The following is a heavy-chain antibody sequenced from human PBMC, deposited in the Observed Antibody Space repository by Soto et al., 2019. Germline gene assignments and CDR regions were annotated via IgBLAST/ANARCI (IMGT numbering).Heavy chain of an antibody. V-gene: IGHV1-18*01. CDR2: ISAHNGNT. D-gene: IGHD1-1*01. CDR1: GYAFTTYG. Sequence: QVHLVQSEAEVKKPGASVKVSCKGSGYAFTTYGITWVRQAPGQGLEGMGWISAHNGNTNYAQKLQGRVTVTRDTSTSTAYMELRSLRSDDTAVYYCARGRYGDYWGQGALVTVSS. CDR3: ARGRYGDY. J-gene: IGHJ4*02.